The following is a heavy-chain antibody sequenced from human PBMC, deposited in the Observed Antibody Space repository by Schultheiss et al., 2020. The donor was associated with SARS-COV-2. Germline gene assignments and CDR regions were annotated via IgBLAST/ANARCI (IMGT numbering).Heavy chain of an antibody. Sequence: SETLSLTCTVSGGSISSYYWGWIRQPPGKGLEWIGSIYHSGSTYYNPSLKSRVTISVDTSKNQFSLKLSSVTAADTAVYYCARHALRGRFLEWLAFDIWGQGTLVTVSS. V-gene: IGHV4-39*01. CDR1: GGSISSYY. D-gene: IGHD3-3*01. J-gene: IGHJ4*02. CDR2: IYHSGST. CDR3: ARHALRGRFLEWLAFDI.